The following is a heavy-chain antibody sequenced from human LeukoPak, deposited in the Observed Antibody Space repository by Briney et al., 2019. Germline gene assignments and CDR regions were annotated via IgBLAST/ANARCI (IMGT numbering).Heavy chain of an antibody. J-gene: IGHJ4*02. Sequence: ASVKVSCKTSGYTFPEYGITGVRQAPGTALEWLEWINTYNRHTDYLQTLQGRLAMTTDTSASTAYMEPASLTSDDTAIYYCARLNPWGILVAGRNPSDHWGQGTLVTVSS. CDR3: ARLNPWGILVAGRNPSDH. CDR2: INTYNRHT. V-gene: IGHV1-18*01. CDR1: GYTFPEYG. D-gene: IGHD6-19*01.